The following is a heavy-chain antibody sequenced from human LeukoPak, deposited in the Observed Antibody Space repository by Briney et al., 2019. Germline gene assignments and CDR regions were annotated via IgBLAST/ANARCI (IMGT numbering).Heavy chain of an antibody. Sequence: PGGSLRLSCAASGFTFSRYSMNWVRQAPGKGLEWVSYIGSSGSTIYYADSVKGRFTISRDNSKNTLYLQMNSLRAEDTAVYYCAKDHSHFDILTGYSTPDYWGQGTLVTVSS. CDR3: AKDHSHFDILTGYSTPDY. D-gene: IGHD3-9*01. CDR2: IGSSGSTI. J-gene: IGHJ4*02. V-gene: IGHV3-48*01. CDR1: GFTFSRYS.